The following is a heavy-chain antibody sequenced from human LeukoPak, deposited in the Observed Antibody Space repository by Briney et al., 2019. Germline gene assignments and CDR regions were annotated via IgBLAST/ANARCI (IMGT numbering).Heavy chain of an antibody. CDR3: ARKWFDP. Sequence: GGSLRLSCAASGFTFSDYWMHWVRQAPGQGLVWVSRINGDGSGPSYADSVKGRFTVSRDNARNTLYLQMNSLRAEDTAVYYCARKWFDPWGQGTLVTVSS. J-gene: IGHJ5*02. D-gene: IGHD1-14*01. CDR2: INGDGSGP. CDR1: GFTFSDYW. V-gene: IGHV3-74*01.